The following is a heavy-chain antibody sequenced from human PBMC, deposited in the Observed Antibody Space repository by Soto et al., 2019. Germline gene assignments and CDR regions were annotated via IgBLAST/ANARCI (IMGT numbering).Heavy chain of an antibody. V-gene: IGHV3-23*01. Sequence: PGGSLRLSCAASGFTFSTYAMSWVRKAPGKGLEWVSSISGSGGSTLYADSVKGRITISRDNSKNTLYLQMNSLRAEDTAVYYCAKGRAPSGWYPPYYYGMDVWGLGTTVTVSS. CDR3: AKGRAPSGWYPPYYYGMDV. J-gene: IGHJ6*02. CDR1: GFTFSTYA. D-gene: IGHD6-19*01. CDR2: ISGSGGST.